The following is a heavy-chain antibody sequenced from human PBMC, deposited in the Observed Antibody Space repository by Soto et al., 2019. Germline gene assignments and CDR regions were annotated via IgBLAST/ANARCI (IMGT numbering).Heavy chain of an antibody. CDR3: ARFPQTSIVGAAYFDY. V-gene: IGHV1-69*02. D-gene: IGHD1-26*01. Sequence: QVQLVQSGAEVKKPGSSVKVSCKASGGTFSNYIISWVRQAPGQGLEWMGRIIPILGIANYAQKFQGRVTITADKSTSTAYLELSSLRSADTAVYYCARFPQTSIVGAAYFDYWGQGTLVTVSS. J-gene: IGHJ4*02. CDR2: IIPILGIA. CDR1: GGTFSNYI.